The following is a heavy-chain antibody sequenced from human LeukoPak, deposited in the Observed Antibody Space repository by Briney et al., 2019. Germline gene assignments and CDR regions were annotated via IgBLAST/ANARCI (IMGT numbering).Heavy chain of an antibody. CDR1: GGSFSGYY. D-gene: IGHD6-19*01. CDR2: IYYSGST. CDR3: ARRGAVAGWFDP. J-gene: IGHJ5*02. Sequence: SETLSLTCAVYGGSFSGYYWSWIRQPPGKGLEWIGYIYYSGSTNYNPSLKSRVTISVDTSKNQFSLKLSSVTAADTAVYYCARRGAVAGWFDPWGQGTLVTVSS. V-gene: IGHV4-59*08.